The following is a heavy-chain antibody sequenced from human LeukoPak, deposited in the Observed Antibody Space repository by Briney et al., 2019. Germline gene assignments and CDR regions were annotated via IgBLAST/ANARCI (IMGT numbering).Heavy chain of an antibody. CDR1: GYTFTSYD. V-gene: IGHV1-8*01. CDR3: ARGILRQQLVHTY. Sequence: ASVKVSCKASGYTFTSYDINWVRQATGQGLEWMGWMNPDSGNTGYAQKVQGRATMTRNTSISTAYMELSSLRSEDTAVYYCARGILRQQLVHTYWGQGTLVTVSS. J-gene: IGHJ4*02. CDR2: MNPDSGNT. D-gene: IGHD6-13*01.